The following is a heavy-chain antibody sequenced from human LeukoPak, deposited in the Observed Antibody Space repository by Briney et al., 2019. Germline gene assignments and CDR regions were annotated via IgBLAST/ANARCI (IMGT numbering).Heavy chain of an antibody. D-gene: IGHD6-19*01. CDR3: ARGRAGVGKNSSGWYVYGY. Sequence: SETLSLTCAVYDGSFSDYYWRWIRQPPGKGLEWIGEINHSGSTNYNPSLKSRVTISVDTYKNQFSLKLSSVTAADTAVYYCARGRAGVGKNSSGWYVYGYWGQGTLVTVSS. V-gene: IGHV4-34*01. J-gene: IGHJ4*02. CDR1: DGSFSDYY. CDR2: INHSGST.